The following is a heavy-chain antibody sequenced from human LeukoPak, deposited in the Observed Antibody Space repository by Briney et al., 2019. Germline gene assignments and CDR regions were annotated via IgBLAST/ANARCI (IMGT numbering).Heavy chain of an antibody. CDR3: ARVATSYYYDSSGYYPFFY. V-gene: IGHV1-2*02. D-gene: IGHD3-22*01. CDR1: GYSFTGYY. J-gene: IGHJ4*02. Sequence: ASVKVSCKTSGYSFTGYYIHWVRQAPGQGLEWMGWINPNSGGTNYAQNFQGRVTMTRDTSINTAYMELGRLRSDDTAVYYCARVATSYYYDSSGYYPFFYWGQGTLVTVSS. CDR2: INPNSGGT.